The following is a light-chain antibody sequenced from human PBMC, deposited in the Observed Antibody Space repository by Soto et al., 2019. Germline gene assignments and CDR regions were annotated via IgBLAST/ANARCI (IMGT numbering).Light chain of an antibody. CDR1: QDIGTY. CDR2: DAS. CDR3: QQYNNWPPIT. J-gene: IGKJ5*01. Sequence: ITCRATQDIGTYLAWYQQIPGKAPKLLIYDASTLQTGVPSRFSGSGSGTDFTLTISSLQSEDLAVYYCQQYNNWPPITFGQGTRLEI. V-gene: IGKV1-8*01.